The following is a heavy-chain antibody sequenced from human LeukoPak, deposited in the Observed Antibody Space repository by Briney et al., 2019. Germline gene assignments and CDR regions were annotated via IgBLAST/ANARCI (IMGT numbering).Heavy chain of an antibody. D-gene: IGHD5-12*01. CDR2: ISGSGGST. CDR1: GFTFSSNA. J-gene: IGHJ5*02. Sequence: GGSLRLSCAASGFTFSSNAMSWVRQAPGKGLEWVSAISGSGGSTYYADSVKGRFTISRDNSKNTLYLQMNSLRAEDTAVYYCAKEPIVATRVSVNWFDPWGQGTLVTVSS. V-gene: IGHV3-23*01. CDR3: AKEPIVATRVSVNWFDP.